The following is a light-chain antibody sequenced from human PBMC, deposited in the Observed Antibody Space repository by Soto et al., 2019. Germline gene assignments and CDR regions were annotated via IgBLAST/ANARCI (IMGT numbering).Light chain of an antibody. Sequence: QSVLTQPPSASGTPGQGVSVSCSGSNSNIGSNTVNWYLQLPGTAPKLLIYTTNQRPSGVPDRFSGSKSGTSASLAISGLQSEDAADYYCAAWDDSLNGYVFGTGTKVTVL. CDR2: TTN. J-gene: IGLJ1*01. CDR1: NSNIGSNT. V-gene: IGLV1-44*01. CDR3: AAWDDSLNGYV.